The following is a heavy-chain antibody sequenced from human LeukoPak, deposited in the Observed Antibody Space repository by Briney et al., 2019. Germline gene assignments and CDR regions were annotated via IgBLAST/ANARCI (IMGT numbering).Heavy chain of an antibody. CDR1: GGSITSHY. D-gene: IGHD3-3*01. Sequence: SETLSLTCNVSGGSITSHYWSWIRQPPGKGLEWIGYIYYSGSTNYNPSLKSRVTISVDTSKNQFSLKLSSVTAADTAVYYCARAEDYDFWSGYSYYFDYWGQGTLVTVSS. CDR2: IYYSGST. CDR3: ARAEDYDFWSGYSYYFDY. J-gene: IGHJ4*02. V-gene: IGHV4-59*11.